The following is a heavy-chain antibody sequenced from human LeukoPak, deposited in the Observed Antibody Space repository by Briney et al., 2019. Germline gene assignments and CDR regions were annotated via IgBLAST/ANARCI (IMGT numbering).Heavy chain of an antibody. CDR3: VRDLVATIDHYYYGMDV. Sequence: SETLSLTCIVSGGSVSSGSYYWSWIRQPPGKGLEWIGYTYNSVRTNYNPSLKSRVTISVDTSKNQLSLKLSSVTAADTAVYFCVRDLVATIDHYYYGMDVWGQGTTVTVSS. D-gene: IGHD5-12*01. V-gene: IGHV4-61*01. J-gene: IGHJ6*02. CDR2: TYNSVRT. CDR1: GGSVSSGSYY.